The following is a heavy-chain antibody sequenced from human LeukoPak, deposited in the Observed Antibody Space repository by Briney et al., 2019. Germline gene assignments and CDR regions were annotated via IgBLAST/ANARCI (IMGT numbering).Heavy chain of an antibody. CDR2: IRYDGSNK. CDR3: AKERGTTLNYYYSIDV. Sequence: GGSLRLSCAASGFTFSSYGMHWARQAPGKGLEWVAFIRYDGSNKYYADSVKGRFTISRDNSKNTLYLQMNSLRAEDTAVYYCAKERGTTLNYYYSIDVWGKGTTVTVSS. CDR1: GFTFSSYG. J-gene: IGHJ6*03. D-gene: IGHD1-7*01. V-gene: IGHV3-30*02.